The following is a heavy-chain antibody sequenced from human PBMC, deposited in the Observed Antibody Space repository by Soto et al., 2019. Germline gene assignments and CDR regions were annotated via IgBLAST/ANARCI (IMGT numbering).Heavy chain of an antibody. Sequence: AXVMVSCKASGYTFTSYAMHWVRQAPGQRLEWMGWINAGNGNTKYSQKFQGRVTITRDTSASTAYMELSSLRSEDTAVYYCARVRYPTIFGLVGDYWGQGNLVTVS. J-gene: IGHJ4*02. CDR3: ARVRYPTIFGLVGDY. CDR2: INAGNGNT. V-gene: IGHV1-3*01. D-gene: IGHD3-3*01. CDR1: GYTFTSYA.